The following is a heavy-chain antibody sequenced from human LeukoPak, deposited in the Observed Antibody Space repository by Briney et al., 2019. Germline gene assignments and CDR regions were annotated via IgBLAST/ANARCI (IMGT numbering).Heavy chain of an antibody. J-gene: IGHJ4*02. CDR3: ARVALLWFGSRRGHFDY. D-gene: IGHD3-10*01. CDR1: GFTFSSYE. Sequence: GGSLRLSCAASGFTFSSYEMNWVRQAPGKGLEWVSYISSSGSTIYYADSVKGRFTISRDNAKNSLYLQMNSLRAEDTAVYYCARVALLWFGSRRGHFDYWGQGTLVTVSS. V-gene: IGHV3-48*03. CDR2: ISSSGSTI.